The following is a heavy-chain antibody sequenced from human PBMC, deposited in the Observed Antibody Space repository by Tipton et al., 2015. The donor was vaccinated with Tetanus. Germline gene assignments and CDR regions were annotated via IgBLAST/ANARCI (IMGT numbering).Heavy chain of an antibody. J-gene: IGHJ4*02. V-gene: IGHV5-51*01. Sequence: MQLVQSGGEVKKPGESLKISCKGSGYIFNNYWIGWVRQKPGKGLEWMGFIYPGDSDTRYSPSFQGQVTISVDKPLNTAYLQWSSLKASDTSMFYCARAHCTDGVCNFDFWGQGALVTVAS. CDR1: GYIFNNYW. D-gene: IGHD2-8*01. CDR2: IYPGDSDT. CDR3: ARAHCTDGVCNFDF.